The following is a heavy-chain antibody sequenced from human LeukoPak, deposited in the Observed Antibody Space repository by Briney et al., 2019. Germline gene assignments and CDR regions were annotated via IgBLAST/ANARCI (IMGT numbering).Heavy chain of an antibody. CDR3: ARAGAYYGDYRTQDY. D-gene: IGHD4-17*01. V-gene: IGHV3-7*01. CDR1: GFTFSSYW. CDR2: IKQDGSEK. Sequence: GGSLRLSCAASGFTFSSYWMSWVRQAPGKGLEWVANIKQDGSEKYYVDSVKGRFTISRDNAKNSLYLQMNSLRAEDTAVYYCARAGAYYGDYRTQDYWGQGTLATVSS. J-gene: IGHJ4*02.